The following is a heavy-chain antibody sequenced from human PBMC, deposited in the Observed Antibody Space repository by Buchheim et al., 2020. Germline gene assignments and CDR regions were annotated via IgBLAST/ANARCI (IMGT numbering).Heavy chain of an antibody. Sequence: LQLQESGPGLVKPSETLSLTCTVSSGSISSRSYYWGWIRQPPGKGLEWIGSFYYSGDTYYNPSLQSRVTVSADTSKNEFSLKLRSVTAADTAVYYCARLPYSNYDRAYWGQGTL. J-gene: IGHJ4*02. CDR3: ARLPYSNYDRAY. CDR1: SGSISSRSYY. D-gene: IGHD4-11*01. V-gene: IGHV4-39*01. CDR2: FYYSGDT.